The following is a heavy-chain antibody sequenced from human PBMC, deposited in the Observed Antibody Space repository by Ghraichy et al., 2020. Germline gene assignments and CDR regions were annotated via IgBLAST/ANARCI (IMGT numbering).Heavy chain of an antibody. V-gene: IGHV4-30-4*01. CDR2: IYYSGST. J-gene: IGHJ2*01. CDR3: ARFMVRGVIAPDWYFDL. Sequence: SQTLSLTCTVSGGSISSGDYYWSWIRQPPGKGLEWIGYIYYSGSTYYNPSLKSRVTISVDTSKNQFSLKLSSVTAADTAVYYCARFMVRGVIAPDWYFDLWGRGTLVTVSS. D-gene: IGHD3-10*01. CDR1: GGSISSGDYY.